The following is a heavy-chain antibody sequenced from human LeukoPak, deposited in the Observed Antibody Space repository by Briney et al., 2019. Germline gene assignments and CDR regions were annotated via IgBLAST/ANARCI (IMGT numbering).Heavy chain of an antibody. D-gene: IGHD1-26*01. Sequence: PGGSLRLSCAASGFTFSSYAMHWVRQAPGKGLEWVAVISYDGSNKYYADSVKGRFTISRDNSKNTLYLQMNSLRAEDTAVYYCARGVGATRYWGQGTLVTVSS. CDR3: ARGVGATRY. CDR2: ISYDGSNK. J-gene: IGHJ4*02. CDR1: GFTFSSYA. V-gene: IGHV3-30-3*01.